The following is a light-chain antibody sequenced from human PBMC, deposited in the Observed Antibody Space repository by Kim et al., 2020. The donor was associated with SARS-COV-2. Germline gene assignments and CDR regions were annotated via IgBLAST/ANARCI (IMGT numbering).Light chain of an antibody. J-gene: IGLJ1*01. V-gene: IGLV2-14*03. CDR3: SSYTSSSSYV. CDR1: SSDVGGYNY. CDR2: DVS. Sequence: GQSITISCTGTSSDVGGYNYVSWYQQHPGKAPKLMIYDVSNRPSGVSNRFSGSKSGNTASLTISGLQAEDEADYYCSSYTSSSSYVFATGTKVTVL.